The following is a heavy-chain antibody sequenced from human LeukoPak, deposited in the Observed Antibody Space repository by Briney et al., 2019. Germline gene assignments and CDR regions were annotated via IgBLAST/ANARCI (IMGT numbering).Heavy chain of an antibody. CDR2: IYHSGST. J-gene: IGHJ4*02. V-gene: IGHV4-30-2*01. CDR3: ARGRTRHYFDY. CDR1: GGSISSGGYS. Sequence: SETLSLTCAVSGGSISSGGYSWSWIRQPPGKGLEWIGYIYHSGSTYYNPSLKSRVTIPVDRSKNQFSLKLSSVTAADTAVYYCARGRTRHYFDYWGQGTLVTVSS.